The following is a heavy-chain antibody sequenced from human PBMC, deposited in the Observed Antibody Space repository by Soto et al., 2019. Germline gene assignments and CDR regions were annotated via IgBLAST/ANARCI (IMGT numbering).Heavy chain of an antibody. V-gene: IGHV3-33*01. CDR1: GFTFSSYG. Sequence: PGGSLRLSCAASGFTFSSYGMHWVRQAPGKGLEWVAVIWYDGSNKYNADSVKGQFTISRDNSKNTLYLQMNSLRAEDTAVYYCAGGLGIADAGLNYWGQGTLVTVSS. J-gene: IGHJ4*02. CDR2: IWYDGSNK. D-gene: IGHD6-13*01. CDR3: AGGLGIADAGLNY.